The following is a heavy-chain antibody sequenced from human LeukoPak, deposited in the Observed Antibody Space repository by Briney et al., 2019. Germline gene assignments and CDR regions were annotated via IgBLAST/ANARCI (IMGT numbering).Heavy chain of an antibody. CDR2: INSAGSST. CDR1: GFIFSSYW. D-gene: IGHD2-8*01. J-gene: IGHJ6*02. Sequence: GGYLRLSCAASGFIFSSYWMHWVRQAPGKGLVWVSHINSAGSSTSYADSVKGRFTISRDNAQDTLNLQMNSLRAEDTAVYYCARTLGGVMVPYGMDVWGQGTTVTVSS. V-gene: IGHV3-74*01. CDR3: ARTLGGVMVPYGMDV.